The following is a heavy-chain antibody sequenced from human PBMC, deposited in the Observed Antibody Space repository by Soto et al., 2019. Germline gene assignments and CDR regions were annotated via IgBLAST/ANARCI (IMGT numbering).Heavy chain of an antibody. CDR2: IYHTGST. J-gene: IGHJ5*01. V-gene: IGHV4-38-2*01. Sequence: SGTLSLTCAFSGYSISIGYYGGCIRQPPGKGLEWIGSIYHTGSTYYNPSLKSRVTISVDTTKNQFSLKLSSVTATDTAVYYCARAHYDTNFPHDSWGQGTMVTVSS. D-gene: IGHD3-22*01. CDR1: GYSISIGYY. CDR3: ARAHYDTNFPHDS.